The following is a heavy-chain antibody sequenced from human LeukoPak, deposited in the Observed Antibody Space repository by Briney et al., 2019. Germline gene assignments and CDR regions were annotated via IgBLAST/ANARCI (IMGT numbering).Heavy chain of an antibody. CDR1: GGTFSSYA. V-gene: IGHV1-69*05. J-gene: IGHJ4*02. D-gene: IGHD3-10*01. CDR2: IIPIFGTA. Sequence: SVKVSCKASGGTFSSYAISWVRQAPGQGLEWMGRIIPIFGTANYAQKFQGRVTITTDESTSTAYMELSSLRSEDTAVYYCARGGSSRGDRSDYWGQGTLVTVSS. CDR3: ARGGSSRGDRSDY.